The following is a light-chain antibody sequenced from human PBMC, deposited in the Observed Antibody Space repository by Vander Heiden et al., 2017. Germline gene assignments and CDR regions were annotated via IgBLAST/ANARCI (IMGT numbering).Light chain of an antibody. V-gene: IGKV1-5*03. Sequence: DIQMTQSPSTLSASLGDRVTITCRASQSISSWLAWYQQKPGKAPKLLIYKASSLESGVPSRFSGSGSGTEFTLTISSLQPDDFATYYCQQYNSYLMYTFGQGTKLEIK. J-gene: IGKJ2*01. CDR1: QSISSW. CDR3: QQYNSYLMYT. CDR2: KAS.